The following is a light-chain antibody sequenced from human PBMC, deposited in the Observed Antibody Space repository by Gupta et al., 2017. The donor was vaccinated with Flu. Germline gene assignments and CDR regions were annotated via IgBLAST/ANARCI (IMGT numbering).Light chain of an antibody. CDR3: QQYNNWPLT. Sequence: EIVMTQSPATLSVSPGERATVSCRASQSVGSNLTWYQQKPGQAPRLLIYGASTRATGIPARFSGSGSWTEFTLTISSLQSEDFAVYYCQQYNNWPLTFGGGTKVEIK. V-gene: IGKV3-15*01. CDR1: QSVGSN. J-gene: IGKJ4*01. CDR2: GAS.